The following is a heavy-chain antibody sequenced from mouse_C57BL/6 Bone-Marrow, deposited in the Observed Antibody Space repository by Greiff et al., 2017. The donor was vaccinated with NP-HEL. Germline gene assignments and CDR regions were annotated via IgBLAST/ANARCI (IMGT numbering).Heavy chain of an antibody. V-gene: IGHV1-81*01. CDR1: GYTFTSYG. CDR3: ARPRFTTVVARGFAY. CDR2: IYPRSGNT. J-gene: IGHJ3*01. Sequence: QVQLQQSGAELARPGASVKLSCKASGYTFTSYGISWVKQRTGQGLEWIGEIYPRSGNTYYNEKFKGKATLTADKSSSTAYMELRSLTSEDSAVYFCARPRFTTVVARGFAYWGQGTLVTVSA. D-gene: IGHD1-1*01.